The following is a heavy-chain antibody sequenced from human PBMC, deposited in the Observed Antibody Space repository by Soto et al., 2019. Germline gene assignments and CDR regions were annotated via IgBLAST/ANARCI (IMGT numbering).Heavy chain of an antibody. CDR2: ISGTGSST. D-gene: IGHD6-19*01. Sequence: PGGSLRLSCEGSGFTFSTSAMSWVRQVPGKGLEWVSGISGTGSSTYYADSVKGRFSISRDNSKNTVYLQMNSLRADDTAEYYCAKGRQWLVYYFDYWGPGSLVTVSS. CDR3: AKGRQWLVYYFDY. V-gene: IGHV3-23*01. J-gene: IGHJ4*02. CDR1: GFTFSTSA.